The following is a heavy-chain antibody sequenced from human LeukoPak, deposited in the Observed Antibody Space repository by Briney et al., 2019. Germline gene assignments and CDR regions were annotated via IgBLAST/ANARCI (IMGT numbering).Heavy chain of an antibody. J-gene: IGHJ3*01. CDR2: TDYSGTS. D-gene: IGHD2-15*01. V-gene: IGHV4-39*02. CDR1: GGPLSTSYF. CDR3: ARHSGGSYVFAFDV. Sequence: SETLSLTCTVSGGPLSTSYFWGWVRPPPGKGLEWTGTTDYSGTSYYNPSLRSRVTISVDTSNNHFSLKLSSVTAPDTAVYYCARHSGGSYVFAFDVWGQGTMFTVSS.